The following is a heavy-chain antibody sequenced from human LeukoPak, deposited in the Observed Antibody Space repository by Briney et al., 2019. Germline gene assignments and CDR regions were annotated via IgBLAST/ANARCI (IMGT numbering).Heavy chain of an antibody. V-gene: IGHV4-59*01. CDR1: GGSISSYY. CDR3: AREHPQDLGLGWGGGFDY. CDR2: IYYSGST. J-gene: IGHJ4*02. Sequence: SETLSLTCTVSGGSISSYYWSWIRQPPEKGLEWIGYIYYSGSTNYNPSLKSRVTISVDTSKNQFSLELSSVTAADTAVYYCAREHPQDLGLGWGGGFDYWGQGILVTVSS. D-gene: IGHD3-16*01.